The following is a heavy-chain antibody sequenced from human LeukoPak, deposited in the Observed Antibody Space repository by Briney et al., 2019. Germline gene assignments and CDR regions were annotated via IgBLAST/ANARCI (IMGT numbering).Heavy chain of an antibody. D-gene: IGHD3-10*01. V-gene: IGHV4-34*01. CDR1: DGSFSSYY. CDR3: ARGRTLFYFGSGSLYYFHS. J-gene: IGHJ4*02. Sequence: SETLSLTCVGYDGSFSSYYWSWIRQPPGKGLEWIGEIDHDGSFNYNPSLMSRLTMSVDTSKKQFSLKLSSVTAADTAVYHCARGRTLFYFGSGSLYYFHSWDQGTQVTVSS. CDR2: IDHDGSF.